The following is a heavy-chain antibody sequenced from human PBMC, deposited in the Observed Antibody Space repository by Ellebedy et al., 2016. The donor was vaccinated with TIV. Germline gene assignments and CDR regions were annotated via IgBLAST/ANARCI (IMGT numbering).Heavy chain of an antibody. D-gene: IGHD3-10*01. CDR3: ARVYFGEPHFDH. V-gene: IGHV4-38-2*01. J-gene: IGHJ4*02. CDR1: GSSINTHYY. Sequence: SETLSLTCSVSGSSINTHYYWGWIRQSPGTGMEWIANKHHTGITYNNPSLESRVTISLDTSKDQFSLSLTSVTVADTAIYFCARVYFGEPHFDHWGQGIRVTVSS. CDR2: KHHTGIT.